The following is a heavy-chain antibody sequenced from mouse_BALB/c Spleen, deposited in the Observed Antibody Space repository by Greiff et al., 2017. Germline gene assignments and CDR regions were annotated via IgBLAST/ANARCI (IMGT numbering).Heavy chain of an antibody. CDR3: ARETPYAMDY. CDR2: IYPGDGST. J-gene: IGHJ4*01. CDR1: GYTFTSYD. V-gene: IGHV1S33*01. Sequence: SGPELVKPGALVKISCKASGYTFTSYDINWVKQRPGQGLEWIGWIYPGDGSTKYNEKFKGKATLTADKSSSTAYMQLSSLTSENSAVYFCARETPYAMDYWGQGTSVTVSS. D-gene: IGHD2-3*01.